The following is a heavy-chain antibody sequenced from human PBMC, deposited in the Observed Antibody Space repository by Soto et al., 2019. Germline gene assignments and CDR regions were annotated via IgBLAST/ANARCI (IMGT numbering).Heavy chain of an antibody. V-gene: IGHV3-30*18. CDR3: AKDHVRRGSEHFDY. J-gene: IGHJ4*02. CDR2: ITYDGGKR. CDR1: GFSFSNFG. Sequence: LRLSCAASGFSFSNFGMHWVRQAPGKGLEWMTFITYDGGKRYYADSVKGRFTVSRDNSKNTVSLEMNSLRAEDSAIYYCAKDHVRRGSEHFDYCGKGTRVAVCS. D-gene: IGHD3-16*01.